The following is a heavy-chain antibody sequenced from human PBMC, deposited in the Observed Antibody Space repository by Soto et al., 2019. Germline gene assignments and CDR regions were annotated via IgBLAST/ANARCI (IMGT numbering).Heavy chain of an antibody. J-gene: IGHJ5*02. D-gene: IGHD2-15*01. Sequence: GASVKVSCKASGYTFTSYGISWVRQAPGQGLEWMGWISAYNGNTNYAQKLQGRVTMTTDTSTSTAYMELRSLRSDDTAVYYCARYTLSSPQQNIVVVVAATIAGRQHNWFDPWGQGTLVTVSS. CDR3: ARYTLSSPQQNIVVVVAATIAGRQHNWFDP. CDR1: GYTFTSYG. CDR2: ISAYNGNT. V-gene: IGHV1-18*01.